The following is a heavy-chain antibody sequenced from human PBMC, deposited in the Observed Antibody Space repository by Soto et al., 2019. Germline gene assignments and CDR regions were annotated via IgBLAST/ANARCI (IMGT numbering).Heavy chain of an antibody. CDR2: IYYSGST. D-gene: IGHD1-1*01. J-gene: IGHJ5*02. CDR1: CGSIRRYY. Sequence: PPETLSLTCPVACGSIRRYYWSWIRQPPGKGLEWIGYIYYSGSTNYNPSLKSRVTISVDTSKNQFSLKLSSVTAADTAVYYCARGEMATTPWGQGTLVTVS. V-gene: IGHV4-59*01. CDR3: ARGEMATTP.